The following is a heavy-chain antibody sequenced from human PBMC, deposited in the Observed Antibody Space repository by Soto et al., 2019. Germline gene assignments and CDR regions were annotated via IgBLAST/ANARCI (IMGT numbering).Heavy chain of an antibody. D-gene: IGHD3-10*01. CDR1: GFTFSSST. V-gene: IGHV3-21*01. CDR3: ARDLGEVSDI. Sequence: GSLRLSCVASGFTFSSSTMSWVRQAPGKGLEWVSAISSSSSYIYYADSLKGRFSISRDNAKNSLYLQMHSLRAEDTALYYCARDLGEVSDIWGQGDLVTVSS. J-gene: IGHJ4*02. CDR2: ISSSSSYI.